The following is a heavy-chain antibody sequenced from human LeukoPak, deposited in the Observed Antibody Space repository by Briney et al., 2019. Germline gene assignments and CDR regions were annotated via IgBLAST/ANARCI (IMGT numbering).Heavy chain of an antibody. D-gene: IGHD5-24*01. V-gene: IGHV4-39*01. CDR1: GGSVSSNDYSTTYY. CDR2: ISNSGIT. J-gene: IGHJ3*02. CDR3: ARHERDVSLDHAFDI. Sequence: SETLSLTCTVSGGSVSSNDYSTTYYWAWIRQPPGKGSEWIGSISNSGITYYNPSLKSRVTISADTSKNQFSLKLRSVTAADTAVYYCARHERDVSLDHAFDIWGQGTMVTVSS.